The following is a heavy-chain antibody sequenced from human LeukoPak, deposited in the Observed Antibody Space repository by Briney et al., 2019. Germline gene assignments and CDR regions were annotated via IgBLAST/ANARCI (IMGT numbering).Heavy chain of an antibody. D-gene: IGHD6-19*01. CDR3: ARGPSIAVAGTDY. J-gene: IGHJ4*02. Sequence: GASVKVSCKASGYTFTSYAMNWGRQAPGQGLEWMGWISAYNGNTNYAQKLQGRVTMTTDTSTSTAYMELRSLRSDDTAVYYCARGPSIAVAGTDYWGQGTLVTVSA. CDR1: GYTFTSYA. CDR2: ISAYNGNT. V-gene: IGHV1-18*01.